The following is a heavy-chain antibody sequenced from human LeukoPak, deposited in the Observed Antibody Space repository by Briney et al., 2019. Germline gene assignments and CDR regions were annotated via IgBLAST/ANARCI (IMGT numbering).Heavy chain of an antibody. D-gene: IGHD4-23*01. CDR3: AKGSTGGKVDWFDP. CDR2: FTAYGGT. CDR1: GFIFSDYT. J-gene: IGHJ5*02. Sequence: GGSLGLSCAASGFIFSDYTMMWVRRAPGKGLQWVATFTAYGGTYYAASVKGRFAISRDNSWDTVSLYMYSLRVEDTAMYYCAKGSTGGKVDWFDPWGPGTLVTVSS. V-gene: IGHV3-23*01.